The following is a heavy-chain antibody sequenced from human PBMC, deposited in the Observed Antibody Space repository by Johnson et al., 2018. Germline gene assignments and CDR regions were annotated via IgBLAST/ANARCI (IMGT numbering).Heavy chain of an antibody. J-gene: IGHJ3*02. V-gene: IGHV3-30*18. CDR1: GFTFSSYG. CDR2: ISYDGSNK. D-gene: IGHD3-10*01. CDR3: AKDGEGPHDAFDI. Sequence: QVQLVEPGGGVVQPGRSLRLSCAASGFTFSSYGMHWVRPAPGKGLEWVAVISYDGSNKYYADSVKGRFIISRDNSKNTLYLQMNSLRAEDTAGYYCAKDGEGPHDAFDIWGQGTMVTVSS.